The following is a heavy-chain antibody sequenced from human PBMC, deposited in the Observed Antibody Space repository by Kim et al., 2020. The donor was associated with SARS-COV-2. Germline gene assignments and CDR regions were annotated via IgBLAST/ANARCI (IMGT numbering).Heavy chain of an antibody. D-gene: IGHD4-4*01. Sequence: YAQKYQRRVTITRDTSISTAYMELSRLRSDDTSVYYCARATISTANWFDPWGQGTLVTVSS. V-gene: IGHV1-2*02. CDR3: ARATISTANWFDP. J-gene: IGHJ5*02.